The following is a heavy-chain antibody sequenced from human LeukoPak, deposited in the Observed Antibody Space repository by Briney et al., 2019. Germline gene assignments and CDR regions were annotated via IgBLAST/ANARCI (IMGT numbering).Heavy chain of an antibody. D-gene: IGHD2-2*01. J-gene: IGHJ6*02. CDR3: ARNGISVVVPAATYYYYGMDV. CDR1: GHTFTSYY. V-gene: IGHV1-46*01. Sequence: ASVKVSCKASGHTFTSYYMHWVRQAPGQGLEWMGIISPSGGSTSYAQKFQGRVTMTRDTSTSTVYMELSSLRSEDTAVYYCARNGISVVVPAATYYYYGMDVWGQGTTVTVSS. CDR2: ISPSGGST.